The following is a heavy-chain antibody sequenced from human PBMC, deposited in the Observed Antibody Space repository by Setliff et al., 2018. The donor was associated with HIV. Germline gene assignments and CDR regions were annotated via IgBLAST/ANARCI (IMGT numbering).Heavy chain of an antibody. D-gene: IGHD4-17*01. Sequence: PSETLSLTCSVSGDSLGSHYWNWIRQPPGKGLEWIGEIHHTGHINNHPSFKSRVTISLDKSTNQFSLKMKSVTAADSAVYYCARFEVTPVTTRDSWGQGTLVTVSS. CDR2: IHHTGHI. CDR1: GDSLGSHY. CDR3: ARFEVTPVTTRDS. J-gene: IGHJ4*02. V-gene: IGHV4-34*01.